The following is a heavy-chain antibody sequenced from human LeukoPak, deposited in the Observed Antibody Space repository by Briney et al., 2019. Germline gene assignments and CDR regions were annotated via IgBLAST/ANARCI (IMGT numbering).Heavy chain of an antibody. D-gene: IGHD3-22*01. J-gene: IGHJ3*02. CDR1: GFNFSSYG. CDR3: AKDLSITMIVGDQTDAFDI. Sequence: GGSLRLSCAASGFNFSSYGMHWVRQAPGKGLEWVAVIWYDGSNKSYVDSVKGRFTISRDNSKNTLYLQMNSLRAEDTAVYYCAKDLSITMIVGDQTDAFDIWGQGTMVTVSS. V-gene: IGHV3-33*06. CDR2: IWYDGSNK.